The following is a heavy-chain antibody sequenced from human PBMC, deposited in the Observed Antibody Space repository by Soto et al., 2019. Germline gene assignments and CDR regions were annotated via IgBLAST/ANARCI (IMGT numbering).Heavy chain of an antibody. Sequence: PGESLKISCNAAGYNFTNYWITWLRQMPGKGLEWMGRIDPSDSCTKYSPSFQGHVTIPVDKSIDIVYLQWSSLKASDTAMYYCATPYRSSSSVALRYWGQGTLVNVSS. CDR3: ATPYRSSSSVALRY. D-gene: IGHD6-6*01. J-gene: IGHJ4*02. CDR2: IDPSDSCT. CDR1: GYNFTNYW. V-gene: IGHV5-10-1*01.